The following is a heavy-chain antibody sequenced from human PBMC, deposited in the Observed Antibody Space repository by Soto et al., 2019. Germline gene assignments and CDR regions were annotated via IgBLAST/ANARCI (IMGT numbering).Heavy chain of an antibody. CDR1: GGSMNTYY. Sequence: SETLSLTCNVSGGSMNTYYWNWIRQPPGKGLEWIGYIYYSGGTNYSPSLKSRVTISVDKSKNQFSLKLSSVTAADTAVYYCARTYYDFWSGYLPVDYWGQGTLVTVSS. CDR2: IYYSGGT. V-gene: IGHV4-59*12. D-gene: IGHD3-3*01. CDR3: ARTYYDFWSGYLPVDY. J-gene: IGHJ4*02.